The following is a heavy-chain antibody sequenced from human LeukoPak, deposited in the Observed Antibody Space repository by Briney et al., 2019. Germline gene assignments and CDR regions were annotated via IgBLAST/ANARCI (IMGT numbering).Heavy chain of an antibody. J-gene: IGHJ4*02. V-gene: IGHV1-8*01. CDR2: MNPNSGNT. CDR1: GYTFTSYD. D-gene: IGHD2-2*02. Sequence: ASVKVSCKASGYTFTSYDINWVRQATGQGLEWMGWMNPNSGNTGYAQKFQGRVTMTRNTSISTAYMELRSLRSEDTAVYYCATSDRRFCSPSSCYMPFDFWGLGTLVTVSS. CDR3: ATSDRRFCSPSSCYMPFDF.